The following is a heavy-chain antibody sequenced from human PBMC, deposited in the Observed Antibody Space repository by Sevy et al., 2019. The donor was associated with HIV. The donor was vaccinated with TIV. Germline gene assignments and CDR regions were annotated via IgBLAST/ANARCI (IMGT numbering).Heavy chain of an antibody. CDR2: ISGSGGST. CDR1: GFTFSSYA. V-gene: IGHV3-23*01. J-gene: IGHJ4*02. D-gene: IGHD3-9*01. CDR3: AKAWDEDYDILTSYYSPLDY. Sequence: GGSLRLSCAASGFTFSSYAMSWVRQAPGKGLEWVSAISGSGGSTYYADSVTGRFTISRDNSKNTLYLQMNSLKAEDTAFYYCAKAWDEDYDILTSYYSPLDYWGQGTLVTVSS.